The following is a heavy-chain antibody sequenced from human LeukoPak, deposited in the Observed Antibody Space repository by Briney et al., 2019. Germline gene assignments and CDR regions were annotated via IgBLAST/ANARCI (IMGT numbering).Heavy chain of an antibody. CDR2: IYYSGST. J-gene: IGHJ5*02. CDR3: ARGGDGYNLNWFDP. Sequence: SETLSLTCTVSGGSISSHYWSWIRQPPGKGLEWIGYIYYSGSTNYNPSLKSRVTISVDTSKNQFSLKLSSVTAADTAVYYCARGGDGYNLNWFDPWGQGTLVSVSS. D-gene: IGHD5-24*01. V-gene: IGHV4-59*11. CDR1: GGSISSHY.